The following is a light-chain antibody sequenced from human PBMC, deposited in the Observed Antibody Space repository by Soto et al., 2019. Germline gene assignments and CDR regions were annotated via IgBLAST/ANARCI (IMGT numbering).Light chain of an antibody. CDR3: QQYGSAPQT. Sequence: EIVLTQSPGTLSLSPGERATLSCRASQSVSSSYLAWYQQKPGQPPRLLIYGASIRATGIPDRFSGSGSGTDFTLTISRLEPEDFAVYYCQQYGSAPQTFGQGTKVEIK. CDR2: GAS. J-gene: IGKJ1*01. V-gene: IGKV3-20*01. CDR1: QSVSSSY.